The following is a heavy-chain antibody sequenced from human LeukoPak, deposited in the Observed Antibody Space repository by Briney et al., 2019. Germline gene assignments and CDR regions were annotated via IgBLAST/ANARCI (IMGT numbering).Heavy chain of an antibody. V-gene: IGHV4-34*01. D-gene: IGHD3-3*01. CDR2: INHSGST. Sequence: SETLSLTCAVYGGSFSGYYWSWIRQPPGKGLEWIGEINHSGSTNYNPSLKSRVTISVDTSKNQFSLKLSSVTAADTAVYYCARDLKGLYGPFGVELVDYWGQGTLVTVSS. J-gene: IGHJ4*02. CDR3: ARDLKGLYGPFGVELVDY. CDR1: GGSFSGYY.